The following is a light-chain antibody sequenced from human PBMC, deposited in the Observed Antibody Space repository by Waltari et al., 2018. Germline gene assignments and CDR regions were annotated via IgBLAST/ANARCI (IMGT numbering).Light chain of an antibody. CDR2: EGS. CDR1: SSYVGTSNL. Sequence: QSALTQPASVSGSPGQSLTISCTGTSSYVGTSNLVSWYQQHPGKAPKLIIYEGSKRPSGVSHRFSGSKSGNTASLTISGLQAEDEADYYCCSYAGSSTYVFGTGTKVTVL. V-gene: IGLV2-23*01. CDR3: CSYAGSSTYV. J-gene: IGLJ1*01.